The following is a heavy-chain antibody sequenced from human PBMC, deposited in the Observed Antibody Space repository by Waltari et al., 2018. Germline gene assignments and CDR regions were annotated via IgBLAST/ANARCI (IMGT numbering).Heavy chain of an antibody. CDR2: ITSSSSTI. D-gene: IGHD1-26*01. V-gene: IGHV3-48*01. CDR3: ARGAGSYQDFDY. J-gene: IGHJ4*02. CDR1: GFPFSSYT. Sequence: EVQLVESGGGLEQPGGSLRLACVASGFPFSSYTMNWVRQAPGKGLEWVSYITSSSSTIYYADSVKGRFTISRDNAKNSLYLQMNSLRAEDTAVYYCARGAGSYQDFDYWGQGTLVTVSS.